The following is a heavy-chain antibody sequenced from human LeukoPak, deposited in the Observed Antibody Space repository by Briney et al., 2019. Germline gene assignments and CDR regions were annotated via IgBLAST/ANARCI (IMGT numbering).Heavy chain of an antibody. D-gene: IGHD5-18*01. CDR1: GYSISSGYY. Sequence: PSETLSLTCAVSGYSISSGYYWGWIRQPPGKGLEWIGSIYHSGSTYYNPSLKSRVTISVDTSKNQFSLKLSSVTAANTAVYYCARDKDTAMVLFDYWGQGTLVTVSS. CDR3: ARDKDTAMVLFDY. CDR2: IYHSGST. V-gene: IGHV4-38-2*02. J-gene: IGHJ4*02.